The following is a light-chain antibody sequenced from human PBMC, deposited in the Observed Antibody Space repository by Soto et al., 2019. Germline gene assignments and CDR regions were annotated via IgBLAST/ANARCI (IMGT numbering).Light chain of an antibody. V-gene: IGLV2-14*01. Sequence: QSVLTQPASVSGSPGQSITISCTGTSSDVGGYNYVSWYQQHPGKAPKLMIYDVSNRPSGVSNRFSGSKSGNKASLTISGLQAEDEADYYCSSYTSPGVFGTGTKVTVL. CDR1: SSDVGGYNY. J-gene: IGLJ1*01. CDR2: DVS. CDR3: SSYTSPGV.